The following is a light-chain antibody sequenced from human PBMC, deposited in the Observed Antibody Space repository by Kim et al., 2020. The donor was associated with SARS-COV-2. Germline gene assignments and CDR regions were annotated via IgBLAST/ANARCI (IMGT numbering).Light chain of an antibody. J-gene: IGKJ2*01. CDR2: KAS. V-gene: IGKV1-5*03. Sequence: SASVRDRVTIPCRASQSISNWLAWYQQKPGKAPKLLIYKASSLQSGVPSRFSGSGSETEFTLTISSLQPDDFATYYCLQYKSSPYTFGQGTKLEI. CDR3: LQYKSSPYT. CDR1: QSISNW.